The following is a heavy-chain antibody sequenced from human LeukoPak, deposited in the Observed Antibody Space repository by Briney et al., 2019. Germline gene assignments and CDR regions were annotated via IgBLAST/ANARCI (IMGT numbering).Heavy chain of an antibody. V-gene: IGHV4-31*03. Sequence: SQTLSLTCTVSGGSISSGGYYWSWIRQHPGKGLEWIGYIYYSGSTNYNPSLKSRVTISVDTSKNQFSLKLSSVTAADTAVYYWARGDFPWGAPFAYWGQGTLVTVPS. D-gene: IGHD1-26*01. J-gene: IGHJ4*02. CDR1: GGSISSGGYY. CDR2: IYYSGST. CDR3: ARGDFPWGAPFAY.